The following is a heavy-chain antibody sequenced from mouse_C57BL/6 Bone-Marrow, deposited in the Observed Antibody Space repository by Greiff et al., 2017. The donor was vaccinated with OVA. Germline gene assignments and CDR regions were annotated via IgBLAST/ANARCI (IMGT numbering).Heavy chain of an antibody. CDR1: GYTFTDYE. D-gene: IGHD1-1*01. CDR3: TGSYITTGVGLDY. CDR2: IDPETGGT. V-gene: IGHV1-15*01. Sequence: VQLQQSGAELVRPGASVTLSCKASGYTFTDYEMHWVKQTPVHGLEWIGAIDPETGGTAYNQKFKGKAILTADKSSSTAYLELRSLTSEDSAVYDGTGSYITTGVGLDYWGQGTTLTVSS. J-gene: IGHJ2*01.